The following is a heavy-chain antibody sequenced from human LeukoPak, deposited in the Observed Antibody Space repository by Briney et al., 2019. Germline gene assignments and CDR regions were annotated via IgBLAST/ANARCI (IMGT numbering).Heavy chain of an antibody. D-gene: IGHD2-21*02. V-gene: IGHV4-34*01. CDR3: ARGEVATAILQGLDY. CDR1: GGSFSGYY. Sequence: SETLSLTCAVYGGSFSGYYWSWIRQPPGKGLEWIAEINHSGSTNYNPSLKSRVTISVDTSKNQFSLKLSSVTAADTAVYYCARGEVATAILQGLDYWGQGTLVTVSS. CDR2: INHSGST. J-gene: IGHJ4*02.